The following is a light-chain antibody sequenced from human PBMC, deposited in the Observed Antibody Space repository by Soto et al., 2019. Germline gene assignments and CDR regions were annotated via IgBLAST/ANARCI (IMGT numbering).Light chain of an antibody. CDR3: QQYGGSPSFT. CDR1: ETVDSNS. V-gene: IGKV3-20*01. Sequence: IVLTQSPGTLSLSPGERATLSCRASETVDSNSLAWYQQKPGQAPRLLIYAASRRATGIPDRFIGSGSGTAFSLIITSLEPEDFAVYYCQQYGGSPSFTFGPGTRVDVK. CDR2: AAS. J-gene: IGKJ3*01.